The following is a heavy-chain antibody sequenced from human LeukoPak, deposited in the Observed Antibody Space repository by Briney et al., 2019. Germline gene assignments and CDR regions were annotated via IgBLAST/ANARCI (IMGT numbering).Heavy chain of an antibody. CDR3: ASQKYCTNGICYRKYYFDY. J-gene: IGHJ4*02. Sequence: GGSLRLSCAASGFTFNHYAMSWVRQAPGKGLEWVSLIYSGGNTYYSDSVKGRFTISTDNSKNTLYLQMNSLRAEDTAVYYCASQKYCTNGICYRKYYFDYWGQGTLVTVSS. CDR2: IYSGGNT. D-gene: IGHD2-8*01. V-gene: IGHV3-66*04. CDR1: GFTFNHYA.